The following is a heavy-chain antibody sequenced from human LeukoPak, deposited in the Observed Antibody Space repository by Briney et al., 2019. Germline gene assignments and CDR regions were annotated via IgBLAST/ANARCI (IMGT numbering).Heavy chain of an antibody. CDR1: GFTDSSNY. CDR2: ITYDGSNK. D-gene: IGHD6-19*01. V-gene: IGHV3-30*18. Sequence: GGSLRLFCAASGFTDSSNYMSWVRQAPGKGLEWVAVITYDGSNKYYTDSVKRRFTISRDNSKSTLYLQMNSLRAEDTAVYYCAKVRWDNSGWYYLDYWGQGTLVTVSS. J-gene: IGHJ4*02. CDR3: AKVRWDNSGWYYLDY.